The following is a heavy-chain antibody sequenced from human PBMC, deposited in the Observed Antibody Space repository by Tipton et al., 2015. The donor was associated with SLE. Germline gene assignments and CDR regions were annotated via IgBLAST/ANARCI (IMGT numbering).Heavy chain of an antibody. CDR1: GGSISSYY. CDR2: IYYSGST. Sequence: GLVKPSETLSLTCTASGGSISSYYWSWIRQPPGKGLEWIGYIYYSGSTIHNPSLKSRVTMSVDTSKNQFSLKLSSVTAADTAVYYCAREPRSGYHDYWGQGTLVIVSS. V-gene: IGHV4-59*12. D-gene: IGHD3-3*01. J-gene: IGHJ4*02. CDR3: AREPRSGYHDY.